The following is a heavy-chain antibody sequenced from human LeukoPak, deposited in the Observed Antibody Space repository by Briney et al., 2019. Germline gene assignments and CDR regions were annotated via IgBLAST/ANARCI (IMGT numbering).Heavy chain of an antibody. CDR1: GGSFSGYY. CDR3: ARVKTTRVPFDY. J-gene: IGHJ4*02. V-gene: IGHV4-34*01. D-gene: IGHD1-7*01. CDR2: INHSGST. Sequence: PSETLSLTCAVYGGSFSGYYWSWIRQPPGKGLEWIGEINHSGSTNYNPSLKSRVTISVDTSKNQFSLKLSSVTAADTAVYYCARVKTTRVPFDYWGQGTLVTVSS.